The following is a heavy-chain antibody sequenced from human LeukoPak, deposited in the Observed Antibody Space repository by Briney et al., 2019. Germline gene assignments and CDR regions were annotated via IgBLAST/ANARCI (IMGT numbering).Heavy chain of an antibody. J-gene: IGHJ4*02. CDR3: ARGIAAAGPTGGY. V-gene: IGHV4-59*01. CDR1: GGSINSYY. Sequence: SETLSLTCTVSGGSINSYYWSWLRHPPGKGLEGIGYIYYSGSTNYNPSLKSRVTISVDTSKNQFSLKLSSVTAADTAVYYCARGIAAAGPTGGYWGQGTLVTASS. CDR2: IYYSGST. D-gene: IGHD6-13*01.